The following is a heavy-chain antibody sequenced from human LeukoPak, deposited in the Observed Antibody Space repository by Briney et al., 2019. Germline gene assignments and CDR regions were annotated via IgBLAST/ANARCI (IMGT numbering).Heavy chain of an antibody. CDR1: GFTVRDNY. CDR2: IYTGTNT. J-gene: IGHJ1*01. V-gene: IGHV3-66*01. CDR3: ARDDIGSGYYRRYFQN. Sequence: GGSLRLSCAASGFTVRDNYMSWVRQPPGKGLEWVSFIYTGTNTYYADSVKGRFTISRDNSKNTLYLQMNSLRAEDTAVYYCARDDIGSGYYRRYFQNWGQGTLVTVSS. D-gene: IGHD3-3*01.